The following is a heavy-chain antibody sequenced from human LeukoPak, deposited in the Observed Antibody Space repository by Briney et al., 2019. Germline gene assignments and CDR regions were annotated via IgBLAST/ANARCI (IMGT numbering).Heavy chain of an antibody. CDR1: GFIFSSYA. CDR2: ISGSGGST. J-gene: IGHJ4*02. D-gene: IGHD6-19*01. V-gene: IGHV3-23*01. CDR3: ARNKYSSGWVRYFDY. Sequence: PGGSLRLSCAASGFIFSSYAMSWVRQAPGKGLEWASGISGSGGSTYYADSVKGRFTISRDNSKNTLYLQMNSLRAEDTAVYYCARNKYSSGWVRYFDYWGQGTLVTVSS.